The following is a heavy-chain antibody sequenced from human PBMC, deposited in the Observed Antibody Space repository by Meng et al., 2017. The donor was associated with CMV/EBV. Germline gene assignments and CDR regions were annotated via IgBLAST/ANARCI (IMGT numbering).Heavy chain of an antibody. CDR3: ARDRTSTMENRFDF. CDR1: GFTFDDHG. D-gene: IGHD1-1*01. V-gene: IGHV3-20*03. Sequence: ASGFTFDDHGMTWVRQVSGKGLEWVAGIDYNDQRTDYANSVRGRFTISRDNAKNSLYMQMNSLTHEDAGVYYCARDRTSTMENRFDFWGQGTLVTVSS. J-gene: IGHJ5*01. CDR2: IDYNDQRT.